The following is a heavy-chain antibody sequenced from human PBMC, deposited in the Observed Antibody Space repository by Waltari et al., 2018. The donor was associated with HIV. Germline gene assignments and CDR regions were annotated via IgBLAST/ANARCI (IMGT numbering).Heavy chain of an antibody. CDR3: ARYGSHPYGMDV. CDR1: RFTFGSDW. D-gene: IGHD4-17*01. V-gene: IGHV3-7*01. J-gene: IGHJ6*02. CDR2: IDRPGSGK. Sequence: EVYLVESGGDLVQPGGSLRLSSATSRFTFGSDWLTWVRQAPGKGREWVANIDRPGSGKYYADSVKGRFTISRDNAKNSLFLQMNSLRAEDTAVYYCARYGSHPYGMDVWGQGTTVTVSS.